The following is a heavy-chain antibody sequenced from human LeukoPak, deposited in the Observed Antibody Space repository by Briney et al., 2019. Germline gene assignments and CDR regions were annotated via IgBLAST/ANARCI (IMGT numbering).Heavy chain of an antibody. J-gene: IGHJ4*02. CDR1: GFTFSSYA. Sequence: PGGSLRLSCAASGFTFSSYAMHWVRQAPGKGLEWVAVISYGGSNKYYADSVKGRFTISRDNAKNSLYLQMNSLRAEDTAVYYARVGVFSSSWLVYWGQGTLVTVSS. V-gene: IGHV3-30*14. CDR2: ISYGGSNK. CDR3: ARVGVFSSSWLVY. D-gene: IGHD6-13*01.